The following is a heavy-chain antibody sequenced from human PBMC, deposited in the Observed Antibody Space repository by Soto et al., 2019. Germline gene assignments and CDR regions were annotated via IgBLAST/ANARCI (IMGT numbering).Heavy chain of an antibody. J-gene: IGHJ4*02. V-gene: IGHV1-8*01. Sequence: QVQLVQSGAEVKKPGASVKVTCKASGYTITSYDINWVRQATGQGLEWMGWMNPNSGNTGYAQKFQGRVTMTRNTSISTAYMELSSLRSEDTAVYYCARERSSGWYVDYWGQGTLVTVSS. CDR1: GYTITSYD. CDR2: MNPNSGNT. D-gene: IGHD6-19*01. CDR3: ARERSSGWYVDY.